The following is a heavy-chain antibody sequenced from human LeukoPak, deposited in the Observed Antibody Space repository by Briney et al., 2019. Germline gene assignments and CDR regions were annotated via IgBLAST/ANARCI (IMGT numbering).Heavy chain of an antibody. CDR1: GSTFSTFS. CDR3: ARDIVGAAGFG. CDR2: FSGSISKT. Sequence: PGGSLSPSCAVAGSTFSTFSMNWVRQAPGEGLEWVSSFSGSISKTYYADSVKGRFTIPRDHPKKPPYLQMDSLRAEEPAVYYCARDIVGAAGFGWGQGTLVTVSS. D-gene: IGHD1-26*01. J-gene: IGHJ4*02. V-gene: IGHV3-21*01.